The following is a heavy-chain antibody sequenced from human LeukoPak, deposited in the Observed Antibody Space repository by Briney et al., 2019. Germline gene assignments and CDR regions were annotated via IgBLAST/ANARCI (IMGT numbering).Heavy chain of an antibody. J-gene: IGHJ4*02. CDR1: GFTFSSYA. V-gene: IGHV3-30-3*01. CDR3: AKDAHPRIVGATTYPIS. D-gene: IGHD1-26*01. Sequence: PGRSLRLSCAASGFTFSSYAMHWVRQAPGKGLEWVAVISYDGSNKYYADSVKGRFTISRDNSKNTLYLQMNSLRAEDTAVYYCAKDAHPRIVGATTYPISWGQGTLVTVSS. CDR2: ISYDGSNK.